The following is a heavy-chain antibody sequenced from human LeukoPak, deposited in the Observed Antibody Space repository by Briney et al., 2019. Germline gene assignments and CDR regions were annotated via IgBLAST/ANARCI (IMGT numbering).Heavy chain of an antibody. Sequence: ASVKVSCKASGYTFTSYDINWVRQATGQGLEWMGWMKPNSGNTDYAQKFQGRVTMTRNTSISTAYMELSSLISEDTAVYYCARVSVPWAEFYGFTGTTSPGGFDPWGQGTLVTVSS. CDR2: MKPNSGNT. CDR1: GYTFTSYD. CDR3: ARVSVPWAEFYGFTGTTSPGGFDP. V-gene: IGHV1-8*01. D-gene: IGHD4-17*01. J-gene: IGHJ5*02.